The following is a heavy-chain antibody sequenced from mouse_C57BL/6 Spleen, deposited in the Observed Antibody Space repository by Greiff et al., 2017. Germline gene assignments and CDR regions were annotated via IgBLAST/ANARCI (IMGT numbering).Heavy chain of an antibody. CDR1: GYSITSGYY. Sequence: EVHLVESGPGLVIPSQSLSLTCSVTGYSITSGYYWNWIRQFPGNKLEWMGYISYDGSNNYNPSLKNRISITRDTSKNQFFLKLNSVTTEDTATYYCARVEGYSSYEGFAYWGQGTLVTVSA. CDR2: ISYDGSN. V-gene: IGHV3-6*01. J-gene: IGHJ3*01. D-gene: IGHD1-1*01. CDR3: ARVEGYSSYEGFAY.